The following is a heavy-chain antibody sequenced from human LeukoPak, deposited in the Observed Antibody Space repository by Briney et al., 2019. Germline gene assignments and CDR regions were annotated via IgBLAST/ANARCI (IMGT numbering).Heavy chain of an antibody. Sequence: PGGSLRLSCAASGFTFSSYAMHWVRRAPGKGLEWVAVISYGGSNKYYADSVKGRFTISRDNSKNTLYLQMNSLRAEDTAVYYCARGPDYYDSSALGLEFDPWGQGTLVTVSS. J-gene: IGHJ5*02. CDR2: ISYGGSNK. CDR3: ARGPDYYDSSALGLEFDP. CDR1: GFTFSSYA. D-gene: IGHD3-22*01. V-gene: IGHV3-30*04.